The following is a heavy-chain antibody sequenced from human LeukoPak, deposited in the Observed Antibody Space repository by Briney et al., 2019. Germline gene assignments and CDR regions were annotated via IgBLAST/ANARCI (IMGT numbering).Heavy chain of an antibody. Sequence: GASVKVSCKASGYTFTSYDINWVRQATGQGLEWMGWMNPNSGNTGYAQKLQGRVTMTTDTSTSTAYMELRSLRSDDTAVYYCARSDVDTAYEYWGQGTLVTVSS. V-gene: IGHV1-8*01. CDR3: ARSDVDTAYEY. CDR2: MNPNSGNT. J-gene: IGHJ4*02. CDR1: GYTFTSYD. D-gene: IGHD5-18*01.